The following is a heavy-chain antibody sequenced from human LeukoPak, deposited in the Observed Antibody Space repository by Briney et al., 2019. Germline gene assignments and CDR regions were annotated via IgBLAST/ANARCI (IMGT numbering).Heavy chain of an antibody. D-gene: IGHD3-22*01. CDR1: GGSISSYY. J-gene: IGHJ4*02. V-gene: IGHV4-59*08. Sequence: SETLPLTCTVSGGSISSYYWSWIRQPPGKGLEWIGYIYYSGSTNYNPSFKSRVTISVDTSKNQFSLKLSSVTAADTAVYYCAGDYDSSGYAGYWGQGTLVTVSS. CDR3: AGDYDSSGYAGY. CDR2: IYYSGST.